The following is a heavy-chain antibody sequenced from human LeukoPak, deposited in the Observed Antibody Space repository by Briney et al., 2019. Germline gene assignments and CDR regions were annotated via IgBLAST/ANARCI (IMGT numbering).Heavy chain of an antibody. D-gene: IGHD3-10*01. CDR2: ISSSGSTI. J-gene: IGHJ4*02. V-gene: IGHV3-48*03. Sequence: PGGSLRLSCAASGFTFSSYEMNWVRQAPGKGLEWVSYISSSGSTIYYVDSVKGRFTISRDNARNSLYLQMNSLRAEDTAVYYCARLDYYGSGSYFDYWGQGTLVTVSS. CDR1: GFTFSSYE. CDR3: ARLDYYGSGSYFDY.